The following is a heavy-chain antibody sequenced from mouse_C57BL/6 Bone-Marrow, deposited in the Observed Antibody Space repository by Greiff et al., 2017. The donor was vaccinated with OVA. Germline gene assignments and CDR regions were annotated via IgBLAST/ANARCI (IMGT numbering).Heavy chain of an antibody. J-gene: IGHJ3*01. D-gene: IGHD2-2*01. CDR3: ARHETPYGYGLAY. Sequence: VQLQQSGPELVKPGASVKISCKASGYSFTGYYMNWVKQSPEKSLEWIGEINPSTGGTTYNQKFKAKATLTVDTSSSTAYMELSRLTSEDSAVYFCARHETPYGYGLAYWGQGTLVTVSA. CDR2: INPSTGGT. CDR1: GYSFTGYY. V-gene: IGHV1-42*01.